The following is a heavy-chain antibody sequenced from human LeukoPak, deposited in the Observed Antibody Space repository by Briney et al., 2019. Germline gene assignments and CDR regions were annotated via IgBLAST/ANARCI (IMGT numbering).Heavy chain of an antibody. Sequence: SETLSLTCAVYGGSFSGYYWSWIRQPPGKGLEWIGEINHSGSTNYNPSLKSRVTISVDTSKNQFSLKLSSVTAADTAVYYCARARIAAAGFFDYWGQGTLVTVSS. D-gene: IGHD6-13*01. J-gene: IGHJ4*02. V-gene: IGHV4-34*01. CDR2: INHSGST. CDR3: ARARIAAAGFFDY. CDR1: GGSFSGYY.